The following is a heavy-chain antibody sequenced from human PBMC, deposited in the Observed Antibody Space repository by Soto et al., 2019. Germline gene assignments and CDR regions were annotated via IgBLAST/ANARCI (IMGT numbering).Heavy chain of an antibody. CDR2: IDSSGNTI. J-gene: IGHJ4*02. Sequence: EVQLVESGGGLAQPGGSLTLSCAASGFTFSGYEMNWVRQAPGKGLEWVSYIDSSGNTIDYADSVKGRFTISRDNAKNSLYLQMNSLRAEDTAIYYCARDGPAADFDHWGQGTQVTVSS. V-gene: IGHV3-48*03. CDR3: ARDGPAADFDH. CDR1: GFTFSGYE. D-gene: IGHD6-13*01.